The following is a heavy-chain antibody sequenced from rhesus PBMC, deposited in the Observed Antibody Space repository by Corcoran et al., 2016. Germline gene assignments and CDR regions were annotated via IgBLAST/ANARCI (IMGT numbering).Heavy chain of an antibody. Sequence: QVQLQESGPGLVRPSETLSLTCAVSHDSDDSFSRHWWSWIRQPPGQGLEWMGEIAGNTRTNKSNTATRSRVTITKDEAKTQLALRLSHPTAEDTAGYYCARAAGGANGPFFDPWGQGVLVTVSS. V-gene: IGHV4-80*01. CDR3: ARAAGGANGPFFDP. CDR2: IAGNTRTN. J-gene: IGHJ4*01. CDR1: HDSDDSFSRHW.